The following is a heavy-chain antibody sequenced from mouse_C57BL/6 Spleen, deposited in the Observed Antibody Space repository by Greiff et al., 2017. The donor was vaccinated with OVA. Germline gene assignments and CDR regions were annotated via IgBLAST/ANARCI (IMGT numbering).Heavy chain of an antibody. D-gene: IGHD1-1*01. V-gene: IGHV1-15*01. J-gene: IGHJ4*01. CDR3: TRTITVVAMDY. Sequence: VQLQQSGAELVRPGASVTLSCKASGYTFTDYEMHWVKQTPVHGLEWIGAIDPETGGTAYNQKFKGKAILTADKSSSTAYMELRSLTSEDSAVYYCTRTITVVAMDYWGQGTSVTVSS. CDR2: IDPETGGT. CDR1: GYTFTDYE.